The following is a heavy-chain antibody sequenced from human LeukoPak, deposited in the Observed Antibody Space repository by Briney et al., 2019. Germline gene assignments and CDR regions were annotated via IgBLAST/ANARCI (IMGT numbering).Heavy chain of an antibody. V-gene: IGHV1-69*13. CDR1: GGTFSSYA. Sequence: SVKVSCKASGGTFSSYAISWVRQAPGQGLEWMGGIIPIFGTANYAQKFQGRVTITADESTSTAYMELSSLRSEDTAVYYCARVRNDATGFGPWGQGTLVTVSS. D-gene: IGHD1-1*01. CDR2: IIPIFGTA. J-gene: IGHJ5*02. CDR3: ARVRNDATGFGP.